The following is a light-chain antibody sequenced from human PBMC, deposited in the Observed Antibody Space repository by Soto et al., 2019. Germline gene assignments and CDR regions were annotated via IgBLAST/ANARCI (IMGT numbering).Light chain of an antibody. CDR2: KTS. J-gene: IGKJ1*01. V-gene: IGKV1-5*03. Sequence: DIQLTQSPSTLSASVGDRVTITCRASQSIGVWLTWYQQKPGKAPKFLIYKTSTLESGVPSRFSGSGSGTEFTLTISSLQPHDFATYHCQYNDNYSWTFGQGTKVEIK. CDR1: QSIGVW. CDR3: QYNDNYSWT.